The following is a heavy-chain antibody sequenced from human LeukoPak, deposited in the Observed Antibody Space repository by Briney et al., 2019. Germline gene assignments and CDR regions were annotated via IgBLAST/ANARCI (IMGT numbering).Heavy chain of an antibody. CDR1: GFTFSSYA. CDR3: ARGRYCSSTSCSAAFDY. CDR2: ISSNGGST. Sequence: GGSLRLSCAASGFTFSSYAMHWVRQAPGQGLEYVSAISSNGGSTYYANSVQARFTISRDNSKKTLYLQMGSLRAEDMAVYYCARGRYCSSTSCSAAFDYWGQGTLVTVSS. D-gene: IGHD2-2*01. V-gene: IGHV3-64*01. J-gene: IGHJ4*02.